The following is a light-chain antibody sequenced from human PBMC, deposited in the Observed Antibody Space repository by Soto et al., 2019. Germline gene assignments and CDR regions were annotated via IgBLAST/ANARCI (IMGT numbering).Light chain of an antibody. CDR3: QQSYNTPLT. CDR1: QSISSY. J-gene: IGKJ3*01. Sequence: DIQMTQSPASLSASVGDRVTITCRASQSISSYLNWYQQKPVKAPKFLIYAASSLQSGVPSRFSGSGSGTDFTLTISSLQPEDFATYYCQQSYNTPLTFGPGTKVDIK. V-gene: IGKV1-39*01. CDR2: AAS.